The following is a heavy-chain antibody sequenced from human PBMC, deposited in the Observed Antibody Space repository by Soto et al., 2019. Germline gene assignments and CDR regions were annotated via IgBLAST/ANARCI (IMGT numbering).Heavy chain of an antibody. CDR1: GGSISNYY. D-gene: IGHD3-22*01. Sequence: SETLSLTCTFSGGSISNYYWNSIRQSPGKGLEWIGYIYSSGSTHYNPSLQNRVTISIDTSKNQVSLKVNSVTAADTAVYYCASQHYYDSSGYYVVYWGQGTLVTVSS. V-gene: IGHV4-59*08. CDR3: ASQHYYDSSGYYVVY. CDR2: IYSSGST. J-gene: IGHJ4*02.